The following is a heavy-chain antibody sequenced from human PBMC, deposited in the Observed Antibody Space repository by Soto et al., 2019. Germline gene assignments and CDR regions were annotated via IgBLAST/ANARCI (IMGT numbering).Heavy chain of an antibody. Sequence: QLQLQESGPGLVKPSGTLSLTCTVSNGSMTSSLWWSWVRQSPGKGLEWIGEVAQSGFTSYNPSLKSRLTISQDRSRNQFSPRLTSVTAADTAVYYCARNRYGGYDFDSWGQGTLVTVSS. CDR3: ARNRYGGYDFDS. J-gene: IGHJ4*02. CDR1: NGSMTSSLW. D-gene: IGHD5-12*01. V-gene: IGHV4-4*02. CDR2: VAQSGFT.